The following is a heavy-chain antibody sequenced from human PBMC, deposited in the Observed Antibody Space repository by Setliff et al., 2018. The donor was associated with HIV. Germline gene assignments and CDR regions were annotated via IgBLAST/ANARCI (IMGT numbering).Heavy chain of an antibody. Sequence: SETLSLTCAVYGVSFSGYSWSWIRQPPGKGLEWIGSIYYSGSAYYNPSLKSRVTISVDTSKNQFSLKLSSVTAADTAVYYCARTEDYSYGDAPFDYWGHGTLVTV. CDR2: IYYSGSA. CDR3: ARTEDYSYGDAPFDY. V-gene: IGHV4-34*01. D-gene: IGHD5-18*01. CDR1: GVSFSGYS. J-gene: IGHJ4*01.